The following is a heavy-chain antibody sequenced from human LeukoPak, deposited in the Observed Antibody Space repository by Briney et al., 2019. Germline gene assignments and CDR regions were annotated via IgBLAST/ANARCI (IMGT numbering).Heavy chain of an antibody. J-gene: IGHJ4*02. CDR2: ISSSGSTI. Sequence: EGSLRLSCAASGFTFSDYYMSWIRQAPGKGLEWVSYISSSGSTIYYADSVKGRFTISRDNAKNSLYLQMNSLRAEDTAVYYCARSRDDYGDYEFDYWGQGTLVTVSS. D-gene: IGHD4-17*01. V-gene: IGHV3-11*04. CDR1: GFTFSDYY. CDR3: ARSRDDYGDYEFDY.